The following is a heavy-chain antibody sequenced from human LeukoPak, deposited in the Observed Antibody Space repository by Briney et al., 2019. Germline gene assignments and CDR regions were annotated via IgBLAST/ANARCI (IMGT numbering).Heavy chain of an antibody. Sequence: ASVKLSCKAAGSTFTSYGISWGRQAPGQRLEWLGWISAYNGNTNNAQKLQGRVTMTTDTSTSTAYMELRSLRSDDTAVYYCARITMVRGVIITYGMDVWGQGTTVTVSS. J-gene: IGHJ6*02. CDR2: ISAYNGNT. CDR3: ARITMVRGVIITYGMDV. D-gene: IGHD3-10*01. V-gene: IGHV1-18*01. CDR1: GSTFTSYG.